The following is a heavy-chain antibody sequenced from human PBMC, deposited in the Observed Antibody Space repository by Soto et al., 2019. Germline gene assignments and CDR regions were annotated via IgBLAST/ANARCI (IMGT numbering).Heavy chain of an antibody. CDR1: GFTFTSYW. CDR2: INSDGSST. D-gene: IGHD5-18*01. V-gene: IGHV3-74*01. CDR3: TSSIPGYSYADT. Sequence: EVQLVESGGGLVQPGGSLRLSCAASGFTFTSYWMHWVRQAPGKGLVWVSRINSDGSSTVYVDSVKGRFTISRDNAKNTLYLQMNSLRAEDTAIYYCTSSIPGYSYADTWGQGTLVTVSS. J-gene: IGHJ5*02.